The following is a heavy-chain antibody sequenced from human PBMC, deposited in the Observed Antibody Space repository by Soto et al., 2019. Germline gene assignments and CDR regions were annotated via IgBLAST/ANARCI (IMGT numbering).Heavy chain of an antibody. Sequence: GGSLRLSCTASGFTFGDYAMSWFRQAPGKGLEWVGFIRSKAYGGTTEYAASVKGRFTISRDDSKSIAYLQMNSLKTEDTAVYYCTRAWYCSSTSCRPSRSDAFDIWGQGTMVTVSS. J-gene: IGHJ3*02. CDR3: TRAWYCSSTSCRPSRSDAFDI. CDR2: IRSKAYGGTT. D-gene: IGHD2-2*01. CDR1: GFTFGDYA. V-gene: IGHV3-49*03.